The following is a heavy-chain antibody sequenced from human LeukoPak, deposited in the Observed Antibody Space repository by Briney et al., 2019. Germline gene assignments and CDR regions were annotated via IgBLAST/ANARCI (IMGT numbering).Heavy chain of an antibody. CDR2: ISSNGGST. D-gene: IGHD3-9*01. V-gene: IGHV3-64D*06. J-gene: IGHJ4*02. CDR3: VKSHRYAFDY. Sequence: GGSLRLSCSASGFTFSSYAMHWVRQAPGKGLEYVSAISSNGGSTYYADSVKGRFTISRDNSKNTLYLQMSGLRAEDTAVYYCVKSHRYAFDYWGQGTLVTVSS. CDR1: GFTFSSYA.